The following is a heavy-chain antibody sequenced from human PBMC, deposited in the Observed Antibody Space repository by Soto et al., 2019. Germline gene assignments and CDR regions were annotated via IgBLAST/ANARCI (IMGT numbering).Heavy chain of an antibody. D-gene: IGHD4-17*01. CDR1: GGSISSYY. CDR2: IYYSVST. J-gene: IGHJ4*02. Sequence: SETLSLTCTVSGGSISSYYWSWIRQPPGKGLEWMGYIYYSVSTNYNPSLKSRVTISVDTSKNQFSLKLSSVTAADTAVYYCARDSYGDYTFDYWGQGTLVTVSS. CDR3: ARDSYGDYTFDY. V-gene: IGHV4-59*01.